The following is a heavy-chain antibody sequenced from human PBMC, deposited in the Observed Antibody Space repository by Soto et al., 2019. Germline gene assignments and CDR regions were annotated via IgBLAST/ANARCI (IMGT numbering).Heavy chain of an antibody. Sequence: GGSLRLSCSASGFTFSSYAMHWVRQAPGKGLEYVSAISSNGGSTYYADSVKGRFTISRDNSKNTLYLQMSSLRAEDTAVYYCVKVGTAAGTFNWFDPWGQGTLVTVSS. CDR3: VKVGTAAGTFNWFDP. V-gene: IGHV3-64D*08. J-gene: IGHJ5*02. D-gene: IGHD6-13*01. CDR2: ISSNGGST. CDR1: GFTFSSYA.